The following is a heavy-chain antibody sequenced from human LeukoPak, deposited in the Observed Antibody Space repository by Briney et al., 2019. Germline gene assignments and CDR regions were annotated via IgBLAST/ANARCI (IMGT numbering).Heavy chain of an antibody. CDR1: GYIFTGYY. D-gene: IGHD6-19*01. CDR2: INPNSGDT. CDR3: ASFASGWYSNY. J-gene: IGHJ4*02. V-gene: IGHV1-2*02. Sequence: GASVKVSCKAPGYIFTGYYMHWVRQAPGQGLEWMGWINPNSGDTNYAQKFQGRIIMTRDTSITTAYMELSRLTSDDTAMYYCASFASGWYSNYWGQGTLVTVPP.